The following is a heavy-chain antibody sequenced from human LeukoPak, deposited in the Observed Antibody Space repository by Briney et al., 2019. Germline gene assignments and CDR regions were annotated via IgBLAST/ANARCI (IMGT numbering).Heavy chain of an antibody. Sequence: SETLSLTCTASGGSISSSRYYWGWIRQPPGKGLEWFGSIYYSGSTYYNPSLKSRVTISVDTSKNQFSLKLSSVTAADTAVYYCARVGSDNWFDPWGQGTLVTVSS. J-gene: IGHJ5*02. D-gene: IGHD3-10*01. CDR3: ARVGSDNWFDP. CDR2: IYYSGST. V-gene: IGHV4-39*07. CDR1: GGSISSSRYY.